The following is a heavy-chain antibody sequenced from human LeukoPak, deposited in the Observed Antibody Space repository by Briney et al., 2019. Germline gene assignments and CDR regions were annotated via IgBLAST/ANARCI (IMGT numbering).Heavy chain of an antibody. D-gene: IGHD1-14*01. V-gene: IGHV3-30*02. CDR1: GFTFSNYG. J-gene: IGHJ4*02. CDR2: IWSDGTNR. Sequence: GGSLRLPCAASGFTFSNYGMYWVRQAPGKGLEWVAVIWSDGTNRLHADSVRGRFTISRDNSKNTLYLQMNSLTPEDTAVYYCVPAFKREAPPPGFDFWGQGTLVTVSS. CDR3: VPAFKREAPPPGFDF.